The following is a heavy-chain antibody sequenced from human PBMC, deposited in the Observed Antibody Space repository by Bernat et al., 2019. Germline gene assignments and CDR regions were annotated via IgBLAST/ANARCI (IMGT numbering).Heavy chain of an antibody. J-gene: IGHJ4*02. CDR1: GGSISSGDYY. CDR3: ARVNILTGYHFDY. D-gene: IGHD3-9*01. Sequence: QLQLQESGPGLVKPSQTLSLTCTVSGGSISSGDYYWSWIRQPPGKGLEWIGYIYYSGSTYYNPSLKSRVTISVDTSKNQFSLKLSSVTAADTAVYYCARVNILTGYHFDYWGQGTLVTVSS. V-gene: IGHV4-30-4*01. CDR2: IYYSGST.